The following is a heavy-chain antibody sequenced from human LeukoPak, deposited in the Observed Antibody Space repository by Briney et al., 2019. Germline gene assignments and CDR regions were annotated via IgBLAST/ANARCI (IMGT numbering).Heavy chain of an antibody. V-gene: IGHV1-2*02. J-gene: IGHJ3*02. Sequence: ASVKVSCKASGYTFIDYYMHWVRQVPGQGLEWMGWINPNSGGTNYAQKFQGRVTMTRDTSISTAYMELSRLRSDDTAVYYCARIKIAVAGTGAFDIWGQGTMVTASS. CDR2: INPNSGGT. CDR1: GYTFIDYY. CDR3: ARIKIAVAGTGAFDI. D-gene: IGHD6-19*01.